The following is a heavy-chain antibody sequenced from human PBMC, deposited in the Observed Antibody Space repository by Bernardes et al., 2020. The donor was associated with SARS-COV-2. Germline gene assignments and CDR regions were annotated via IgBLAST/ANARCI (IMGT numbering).Heavy chain of an antibody. Sequence: GGSLRLSCAASGFTFSSYAMSWVRQAPGKGLEWVSAISGSGGSTYYADSVKGRFTISRDNSKNTLYLQMNSLRAEDTAVYYCAKGETYYDFWSGYYGAFDIWGQGTMVTVSS. J-gene: IGHJ3*02. D-gene: IGHD3-3*01. CDR3: AKGETYYDFWSGYYGAFDI. CDR1: GFTFSSYA. V-gene: IGHV3-23*01. CDR2: ISGSGGST.